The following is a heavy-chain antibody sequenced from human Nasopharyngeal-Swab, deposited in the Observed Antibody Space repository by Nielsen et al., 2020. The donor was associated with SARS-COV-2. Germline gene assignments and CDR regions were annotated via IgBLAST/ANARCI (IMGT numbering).Heavy chain of an antibody. V-gene: IGHV1-69*13. D-gene: IGHD4-11*01. CDR2: IIPIFGTA. J-gene: IGHJ6*02. CDR3: ARRLPTVTTYYYYGMDV. Sequence: SVKVSCKASGGTFSSYAISWVRQAPGQGLEWMGGIIPIFGTANYAQKFQGRVTITADESTSTAYMELSSLRSEDTAVYYCARRLPTVTTYYYYGMDVWGQGATVTVSS. CDR1: GGTFSSYA.